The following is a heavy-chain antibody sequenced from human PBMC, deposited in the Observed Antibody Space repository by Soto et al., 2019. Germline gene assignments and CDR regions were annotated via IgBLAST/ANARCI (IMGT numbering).Heavy chain of an antibody. V-gene: IGHV3-48*03. CDR1: GFTFSSYE. Sequence: EVQLVESGGGVVQPGGSLRLSCAASGFTFSSYEMKWVRQAPGKGLEWVAYISSSGSTIHYADSVKGRFTISRDNAKNSLKLQMNSLRAEDTAVYYCARGSGSYPIRMDVWGQGTTVTVSS. J-gene: IGHJ6*02. CDR3: ARGSGSYPIRMDV. CDR2: ISSSGSTI. D-gene: IGHD3-10*01.